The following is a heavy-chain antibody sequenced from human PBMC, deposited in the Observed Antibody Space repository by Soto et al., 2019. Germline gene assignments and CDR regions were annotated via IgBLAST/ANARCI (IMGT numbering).Heavy chain of an antibody. CDR2: VSAYNGNT. V-gene: IGHV1-18*04. CDR3: ARGSGGSSAFYYYYYYGMDV. J-gene: IGHJ6*02. Sequence: GAAVKVSGKASGYTFTSYGISWGRQAPAQGLEWMGWVSAYNGNTNYAQKLQGRVTMTTDTSTSTAYMELRSRRSDDTAVYYCARGSGGSSAFYYYYYYGMDVWGQGTTVTVSS. D-gene: IGHD6-6*01. CDR1: GYTFTSYG.